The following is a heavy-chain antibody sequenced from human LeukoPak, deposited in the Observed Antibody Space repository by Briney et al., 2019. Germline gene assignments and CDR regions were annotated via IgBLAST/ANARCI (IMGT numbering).Heavy chain of an antibody. Sequence: GGSLRLSCAASGFTFSSYEMNWVRQAPGKGLEWVSYISGSSDIKYYAESVKGRFTISRDNAKNSLYLQMNSLRAEDTAVYYCAREIGMDVWGQGTTVTVSS. CDR1: GFTFSSYE. CDR2: ISGSSDIK. CDR3: AREIGMDV. J-gene: IGHJ6*02. V-gene: IGHV3-48*03.